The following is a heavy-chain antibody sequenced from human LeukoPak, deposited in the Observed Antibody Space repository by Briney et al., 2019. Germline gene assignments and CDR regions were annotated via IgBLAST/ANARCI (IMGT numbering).Heavy chain of an antibody. CDR3: ARAPCTSGFYFFDP. J-gene: IGHJ5*02. CDR1: GDSISSYY. V-gene: IGHV4-59*01. D-gene: IGHD2-8*01. Sequence: PSETLSLTCTVSGDSISSYYWGWIRQSPGKGLESIGYAYYTGSTTYNPSLKSRVTISVDKSKNQFSLKLSSVTAADTAVYYCARAPCTSGFYFFDPWGQGTLVSVSS. CDR2: AYYTGST.